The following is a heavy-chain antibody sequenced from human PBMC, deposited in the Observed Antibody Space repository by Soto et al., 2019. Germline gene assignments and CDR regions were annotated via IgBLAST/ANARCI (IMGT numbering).Heavy chain of an antibody. CDR3: ARAEIVVVVAATQYAEYFQH. D-gene: IGHD2-15*01. J-gene: IGHJ1*01. V-gene: IGHV4-30-4*01. CDR2: IYYSGST. CDR1: GGSISSGDYY. Sequence: QVQLQESGPGLVKPSQTLSLTCTVSGGSISSGDYYWSWIRQPPGKGLEWIGYIYYSGSTYYNPSLKSRGTISVDTSKNQFSLKLSSVTAADTAVYYCARAEIVVVVAATQYAEYFQHWGQGTLVTVSS.